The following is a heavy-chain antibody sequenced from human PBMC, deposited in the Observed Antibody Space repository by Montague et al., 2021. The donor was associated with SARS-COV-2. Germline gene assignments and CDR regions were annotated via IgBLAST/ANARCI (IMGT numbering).Heavy chain of an antibody. CDR1: SGSFSDYY. J-gene: IGHJ2*01. CDR2: INHSGSI. Sequence: SETLSLTCAVYSGSFSDYYWTWIRQPPGKGLEWIGEINHSGSINYNPSLKSRVSISVDTSKNQFSLKLPSVTAADTAVYYCARGAPTITMIVVVFTGAGWYCDLWGRGTLVTVSS. V-gene: IGHV4-34*01. D-gene: IGHD3-22*01. CDR3: ARGAPTITMIVVVFTGAGWYCDL.